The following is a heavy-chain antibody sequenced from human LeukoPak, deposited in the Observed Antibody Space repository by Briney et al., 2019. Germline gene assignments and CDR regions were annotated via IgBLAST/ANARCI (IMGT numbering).Heavy chain of an antibody. V-gene: IGHV1-46*01. CDR3: ASSGGGSGSYYAFDI. CDR2: INPSGGST. D-gene: IGHD3-10*01. Sequence: ASVKVSCKASGYTFTSYYMHWVRQAPGQGLEWMGIINPSGGSTSYAQKFQGRVTMTRDMSTSTAYMELSSLRSEDTAVYYCASSGGGSGSYYAFDIWGQGTMVTVSS. CDR1: GYTFTSYY. J-gene: IGHJ3*02.